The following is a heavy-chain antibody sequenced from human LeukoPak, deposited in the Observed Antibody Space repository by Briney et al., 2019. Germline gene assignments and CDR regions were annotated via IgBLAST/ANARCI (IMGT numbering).Heavy chain of an antibody. D-gene: IGHD2-2*01. CDR1: GGSISSSSYY. CDR3: ARLPYCSSSCYPPYYFDY. V-gene: IGHV4-39*07. J-gene: IGHJ4*02. Sequence: SETLSLTCTVSGGSISSSSYYWGWIRQPPGKGLEWIGSIHHSGNTYYNPSLKSRVTISLDTSKNQFSLKLSSVTAADAAVYYCARLPYCSSSCYPPYYFDYWGQGTLVTVSS. CDR2: IHHSGNT.